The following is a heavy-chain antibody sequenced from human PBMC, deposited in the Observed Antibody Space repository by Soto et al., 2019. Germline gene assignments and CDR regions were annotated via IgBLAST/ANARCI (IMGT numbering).Heavy chain of an antibody. V-gene: IGHV1-69*12. J-gene: IGHJ6*02. CDR2: IVPIFGTA. CDR3: ARVEAVAGLYNYPGLDV. Sequence: QVQLVQSGAEVKKPGSSVKVSCKVSGGTFSNYAIDWVRLAPGHGLEWMGGIVPIFGTAYYTQKFQGRATIGADDSTTTAYCEMSRLRSEDTAIYYCARVEAVAGLYNYPGLDVWGQGTAVTVSS. CDR1: GGTFSNYA. D-gene: IGHD6-19*01.